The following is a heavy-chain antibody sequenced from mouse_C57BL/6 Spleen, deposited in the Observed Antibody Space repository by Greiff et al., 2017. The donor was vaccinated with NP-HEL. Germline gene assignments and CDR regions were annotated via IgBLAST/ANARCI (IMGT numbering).Heavy chain of an antibody. D-gene: IGHD2-13*01. CDR3: ARDCDRNAMDY. V-gene: IGHV1-76*01. Sequence: VQLQQSGAELVRPGASVKLSCKASGYTFTDYYINWVKQRPGQGLEWIARIYPGSGNTYYNEKFKGKATLTAEKSSSTAYMQLSSLTSEDSAVYFCARDCDRNAMDYWGQGTSVTVSS. CDR1: GYTFTDYY. CDR2: IYPGSGNT. J-gene: IGHJ4*01.